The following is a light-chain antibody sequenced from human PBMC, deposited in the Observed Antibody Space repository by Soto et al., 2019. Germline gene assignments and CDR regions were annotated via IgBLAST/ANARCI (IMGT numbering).Light chain of an antibody. J-gene: IGKJ1*01. CDR2: AAS. V-gene: IGKV1-39*01. CDR1: QSISSY. Sequence: DIQMTQSPSSLSASVGDRVTITCRASQSISSYLNWYQQKPGKAPKLLIYAASSLQSGVPSRFSGSGSGTDFAHVISILQPEQFATYDCQQSYSTPWTFGQGVKVEVK. CDR3: QQSYSTPWT.